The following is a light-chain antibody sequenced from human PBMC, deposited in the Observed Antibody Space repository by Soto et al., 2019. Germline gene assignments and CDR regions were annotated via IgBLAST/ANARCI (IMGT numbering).Light chain of an antibody. CDR3: RQRYSCPLT. J-gene: IGKJ4*01. CDR1: QSVSNS. V-gene: IGKV3-11*01. CDR2: DAT. Sequence: EIVLTQSPATLSLSPGERATLSCRASQSVSNSLGWFQQKPGQAPRLLIDDATNRATGIPARFTGSGSGSDFTLTISSLEPEDFGVYYCRQRYSCPLTFGGGTKVEIK.